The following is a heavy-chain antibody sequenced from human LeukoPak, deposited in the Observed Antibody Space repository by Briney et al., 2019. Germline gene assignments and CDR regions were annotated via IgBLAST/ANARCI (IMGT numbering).Heavy chain of an antibody. V-gene: IGHV3-33*01. Sequence: GGSLRLSCAASGFTFSSYGMHWVRQAPGKGLEWVAVIWYDGSNKYYADSVKGRFTISRDNSKNTLYLQMNSLRAEDTAVYYCAREQEWLVRGYYYGMDVWGQGTTVTVSS. CDR2: IWYDGSNK. CDR3: AREQEWLVRGYYYGMDV. CDR1: GFTFSSYG. J-gene: IGHJ6*02. D-gene: IGHD6-19*01.